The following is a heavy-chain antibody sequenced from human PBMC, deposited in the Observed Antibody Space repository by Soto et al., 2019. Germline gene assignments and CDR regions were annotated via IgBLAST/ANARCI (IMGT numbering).Heavy chain of an antibody. CDR2: ISYDGSNK. Sequence: QVQLVESGGGVVQPGRSLRLSCAASGFTFSSYGMPWVRQAPGKGLEWVAVISYDGSNKYYADSVKGRFTISRDNSKNTLYLQMNSLRAEDTAVYYCAKLMTTDDYWGQGTLVTVSS. D-gene: IGHD4-17*01. CDR3: AKLMTTDDY. J-gene: IGHJ4*02. V-gene: IGHV3-30*18. CDR1: GFTFSSYG.